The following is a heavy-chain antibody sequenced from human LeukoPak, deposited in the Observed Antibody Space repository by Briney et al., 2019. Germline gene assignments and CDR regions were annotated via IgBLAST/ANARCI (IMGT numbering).Heavy chain of an antibody. Sequence: GGSLRLSCAASGLTFSSYGMHWVRQAPGKGLEWVAVIWYDGSNKYYADSVKGRFTISRDNSKNTLYLQMNSLRAEDTAVYYCARVKGYSYADHDAFDIWGQGTMVTVSS. CDR2: IWYDGSNK. CDR1: GLTFSSYG. CDR3: ARVKGYSYADHDAFDI. J-gene: IGHJ3*02. D-gene: IGHD5-18*01. V-gene: IGHV3-33*01.